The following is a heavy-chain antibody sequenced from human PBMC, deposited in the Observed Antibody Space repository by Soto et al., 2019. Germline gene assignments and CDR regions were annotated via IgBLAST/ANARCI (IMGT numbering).Heavy chain of an antibody. V-gene: IGHV3-23*01. CDR3: AKVESAGNSYIDY. D-gene: IGHD6-13*01. CDR1: GFTFSSYA. J-gene: IGHJ4*02. CDR2: ISGSGGST. Sequence: EVQLLESGGGLVQPGGSLRLSCAASGFTFSSYAMSWVRQAPGKGLEWVSAISGSGGSTYYADSVKGRFTISRDNSKNTLYLQMNSLGAEDTAVYYCAKVESAGNSYIDYWGQGTLVTVSS.